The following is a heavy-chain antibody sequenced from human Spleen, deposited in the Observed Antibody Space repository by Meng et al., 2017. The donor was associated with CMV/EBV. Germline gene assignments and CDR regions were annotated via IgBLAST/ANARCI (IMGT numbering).Heavy chain of an antibody. V-gene: IGHV4-59*01. J-gene: IGHJ6*02. CDR1: GGSIKPYY. Sequence: GSLRLSCSVSGGSIKPYYWSWIRQPPGKGPEWIGYIFYSGSTNYNPSLKSRVTISVDTSKNQFSLKLSSVTAADTAVYYCARDFQYYGLDVWGQGTTVTVSS. CDR2: IFYSGST. CDR3: ARDFQYYGLDV.